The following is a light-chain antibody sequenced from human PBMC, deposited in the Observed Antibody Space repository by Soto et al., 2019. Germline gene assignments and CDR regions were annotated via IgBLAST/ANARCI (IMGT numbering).Light chain of an antibody. J-gene: IGKJ2*02. CDR3: QQYNRYFRT. CDR1: QSISSW. Sequence: DIQMTQSPSTLSASVGDRVTITCRASQSISSWLAWYQQKPGKAPKLLIYKASSLESGVPSRFSGSGSGTEFTLTISSLQPDDFATYYCQQYNRYFRTFGQGTKLEIK. CDR2: KAS. V-gene: IGKV1-5*03.